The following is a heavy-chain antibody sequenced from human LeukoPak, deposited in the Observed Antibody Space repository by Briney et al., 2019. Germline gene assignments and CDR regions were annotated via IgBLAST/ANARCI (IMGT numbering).Heavy chain of an antibody. J-gene: IGHJ4*02. D-gene: IGHD3-16*01. CDR3: ARPGAVYDYVSFDY. CDR2: IYHSGST. Sequence: TSETLSLTCAVSGYSISSGYYWGWIRQPPGKGLEWIGSIYHSGSTYYNPSLKSRVTISVDTSKNQFSLKLSSVTAADTAVYYCARPGAVYDYVSFDYWDQGTLVTVSS. V-gene: IGHV4-38-2*01. CDR1: GYSISSGYY.